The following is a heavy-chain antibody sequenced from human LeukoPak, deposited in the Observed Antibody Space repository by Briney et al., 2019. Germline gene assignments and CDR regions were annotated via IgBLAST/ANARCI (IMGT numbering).Heavy chain of an antibody. CDR1: GFSFRKYF. V-gene: IGHV3-7*01. CDR3: ASTFTPYYYDV. J-gene: IGHJ4*02. Sequence: GGSLRLSCAASGFSFRKYFMSWARQAPGKGLEWVATISNDASATTYGDSVWGRVTISRDNAQNSVFLQMHSLRAGDTAVYYCASTFTPYYYDVWGQGILVTVSS. CDR2: ISNDASAT. D-gene: IGHD2-15*01.